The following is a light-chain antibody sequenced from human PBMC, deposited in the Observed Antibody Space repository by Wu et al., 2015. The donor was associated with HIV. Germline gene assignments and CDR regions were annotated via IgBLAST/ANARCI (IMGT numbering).Light chain of an antibody. CDR1: QGVSTN. Sequence: EIVLTQSPVTLSFSPGERVTLSCRASQGVSTNLAWYQHKPGQAPRLLIYDASNRAAGIPARFSGSGSGTDFALTISRLEPEDFAVYYCQQYGSSPRLTFGGGTKVEIK. V-gene: IGKV3-20*01. J-gene: IGKJ4*01. CDR3: QQYGSSPRLT. CDR2: DAS.